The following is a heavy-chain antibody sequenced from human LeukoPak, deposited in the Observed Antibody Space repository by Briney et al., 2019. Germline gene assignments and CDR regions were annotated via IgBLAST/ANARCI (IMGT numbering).Heavy chain of an antibody. V-gene: IGHV1-3*01. D-gene: IGHD3-22*01. CDR2: INAGNGNT. J-gene: IGHJ6*02. CDR1: GYTFTSYA. CDR3: ARREYFDSSGFGTGYYSMDV. Sequence: ASVKVSCKASGYTFTSYAMHWVRQAPGQRLEWMGWINAGNGNTKYSQKFQGRVTMTRDTSTSTAYMELSSLRSEDTAVYYCARREYFDSSGFGTGYYSMDVWGQGTTVTVSS.